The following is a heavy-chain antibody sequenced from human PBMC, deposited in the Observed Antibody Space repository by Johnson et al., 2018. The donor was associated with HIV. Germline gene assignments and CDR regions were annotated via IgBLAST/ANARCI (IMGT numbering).Heavy chain of an antibody. J-gene: IGHJ3*02. CDR2: ISRAGGTE. CDR1: GFTFSSYA. Sequence: VQLVESGGGVVQPGRSLRLSCAASGFTFSSYAMHWVRQAPGKGLDWVAVISRAGGTEYYADSVKGRFTISRDNAKNSLYLQMNSLRAEDTALYYCAKDGYSSSWYPYAFDIWGQGTMVTVSS. CDR3: AKDGYSSSWYPYAFDI. V-gene: IGHV3-30*04. D-gene: IGHD6-13*01.